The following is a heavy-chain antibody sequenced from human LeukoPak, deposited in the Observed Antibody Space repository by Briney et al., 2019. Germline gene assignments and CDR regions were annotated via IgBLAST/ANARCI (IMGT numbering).Heavy chain of an antibody. CDR3: YCSSSSCYAANGLDV. CDR2: ISGSGSNT. V-gene: IGHV3-23*01. CDR1: GSTFSSYA. D-gene: IGHD2-2*01. J-gene: IGHJ6*04. Sequence: GGSLRLSCVASGSTFSSYAMSWVRQAPGKGLEWVSTISGSGSNTYYADSVKGRFTIPRDNSKNTLYLQMNSLRAEDTAVYYSYCSSSSCYAANGLDVWGKGTTVTVSS.